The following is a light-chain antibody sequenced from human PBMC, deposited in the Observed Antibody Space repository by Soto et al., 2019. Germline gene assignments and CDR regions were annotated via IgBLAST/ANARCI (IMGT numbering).Light chain of an antibody. J-gene: IGKJ4*01. CDR2: VAS. Sequence: DIVMTQSPATLSVSPGERATLSCRASQTVYSNLAWYQQKPGQAPRLLIYVASTRAAGIPARFSPSGSGTEFTLTISSLQSEDFAVYFCQQYSMWPLSFGGGTKVEIK. CDR3: QQYSMWPLS. CDR1: QTVYSN. V-gene: IGKV3-15*01.